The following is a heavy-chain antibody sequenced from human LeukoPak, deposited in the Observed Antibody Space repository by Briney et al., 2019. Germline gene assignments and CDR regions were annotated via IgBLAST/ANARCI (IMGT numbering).Heavy chain of an antibody. J-gene: IGHJ5*02. CDR1: GIAFSDSA. V-gene: IGHV3-23*01. Sequence: PGGSLRLSCAASGIAFSDSAMYWVRQAPGKGLECVSVITDSYNTYYGDSVKGRFTVPRANSRKTLYLQMNSLRVDDTALYYCVKGACSSGCSGNHWGQGTRVIVSS. CDR3: VKGACSSGCSGNH. D-gene: IGHD6-19*01. CDR2: ITDSYNT.